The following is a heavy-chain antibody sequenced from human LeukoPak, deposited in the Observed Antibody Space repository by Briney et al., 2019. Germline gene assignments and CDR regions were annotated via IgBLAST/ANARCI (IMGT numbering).Heavy chain of an antibody. V-gene: IGHV3-23*01. Sequence: GGSLRLSCTASGFNFNTYVMNWVRQAPGKGLEWVSGISGSSVSIGYGASVKGRFTTSRDNSKNTGYLQMNSLRAEDTAVYYCATKLGGNFPFDYWGQGTLVTVSS. CDR3: ATKLGGNFPFDY. D-gene: IGHD3-16*01. CDR2: ISGSSVSI. J-gene: IGHJ4*02. CDR1: GFNFNTYV.